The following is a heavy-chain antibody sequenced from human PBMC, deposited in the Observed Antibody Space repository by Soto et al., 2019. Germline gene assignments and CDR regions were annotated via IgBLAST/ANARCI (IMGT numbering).Heavy chain of an antibody. V-gene: IGHV4-34*01. Sequence: QVQLQQWGAGLLKPSETLSLTCAVYGGSFSGYYWSWIRQPPGKGLEWIGEINHSGSTNYNPSLKSRVTISVDTSKNQFSLKLSSVTAADTAVYYFARGTSCSGGRCYSFKTYYYYYYMDVWGKGTTVTVSS. D-gene: IGHD2-15*01. CDR3: ARGTSCSGGRCYSFKTYYYYYYMDV. CDR1: GGSFSGYY. CDR2: INHSGST. J-gene: IGHJ6*03.